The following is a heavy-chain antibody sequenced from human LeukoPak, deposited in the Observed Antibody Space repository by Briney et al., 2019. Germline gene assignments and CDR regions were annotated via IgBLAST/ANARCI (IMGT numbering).Heavy chain of an antibody. J-gene: IGHJ4*02. CDR1: GYSISSDYY. CDR2: IFHTGST. D-gene: IGHD6-13*01. Sequence: SETLSLTCTVSGYSISSDYYWAWIRPPPGKGLEWIGSIFHTGSTYHNPSLKSRVAISVDTSKNQFSLKLNSVTAADTAVYYCARDHSSSSEDYWGQGTLVTVSS. CDR3: ARDHSSSSEDY. V-gene: IGHV4-38-2*02.